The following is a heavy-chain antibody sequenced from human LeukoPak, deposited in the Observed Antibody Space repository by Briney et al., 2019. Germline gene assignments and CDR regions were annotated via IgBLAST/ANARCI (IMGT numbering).Heavy chain of an antibody. D-gene: IGHD1-1*01. V-gene: IGHV3-48*01. CDR3: ARAPWNGYYYGMDV. Sequence: GGSLRLSCAASGFSVSLYSLNWVRQAPGKGLEWVAYIGRSGDRTTKYADSVKGRFTISRDNSKNTLYLQMNSLRAEDTAVYYCARAPWNGYYYGMDVWGQGTTVTVSS. CDR1: GFSVSLYS. CDR2: IGRSGDRTT. J-gene: IGHJ6*02.